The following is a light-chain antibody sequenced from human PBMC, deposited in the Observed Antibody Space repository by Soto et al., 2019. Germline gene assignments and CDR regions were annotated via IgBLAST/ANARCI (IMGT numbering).Light chain of an antibody. CDR2: KAS. Sequence: DIELTQSPSTLSGSVGDRVTITCRASQTISSWLAWYQQKPGKAPKLLIYKASTSKSGVPARLSGSGFGTDFTLTISSLEPEDFAVYYCQQRSKWRTFGQGTKVDIK. CDR3: QQRSKWRT. V-gene: IGKV1-5*03. CDR1: QTISSW. J-gene: IGKJ1*01.